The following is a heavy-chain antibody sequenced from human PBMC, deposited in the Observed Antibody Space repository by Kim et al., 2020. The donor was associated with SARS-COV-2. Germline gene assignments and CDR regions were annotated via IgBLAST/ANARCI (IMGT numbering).Heavy chain of an antibody. CDR3: AREMTGPTTEYYFDY. Sequence: DSVKGRFTISRDNAKNTLYLQMNSLRAEDTAVYYCAREMTGPTTEYYFDYWGQGTLVTVSS. D-gene: IGHD3-10*01. J-gene: IGHJ4*02. V-gene: IGHV3-74*01.